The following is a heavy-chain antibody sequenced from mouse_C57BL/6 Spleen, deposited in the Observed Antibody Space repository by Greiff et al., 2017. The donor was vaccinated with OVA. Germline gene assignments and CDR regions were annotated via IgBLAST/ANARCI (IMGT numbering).Heavy chain of an antibody. CDR1: GYTFTDYN. Sequence: EVQLQQSGPELVKPGASVKIPCKASGYTFTDYNMDWVKQSHGKSLEWFGDINPNNGGTFYNQKLKGKATVSVDKSSSTAYMELRSLTSEGTAVYYCARDLLYAMDYWGQGTSVTVSS. J-gene: IGHJ4*01. D-gene: IGHD2-1*01. V-gene: IGHV1-18*01. CDR2: INPNNGGT. CDR3: ARDLLYAMDY.